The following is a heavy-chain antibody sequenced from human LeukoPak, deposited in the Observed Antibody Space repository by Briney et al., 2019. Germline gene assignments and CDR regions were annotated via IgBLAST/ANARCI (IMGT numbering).Heavy chain of an antibody. J-gene: IGHJ4*02. V-gene: IGHV3-7*01. CDR2: IKQDGSEK. D-gene: IGHD4-17*01. Sequence: GGSLRLSCAASGFTFSSYWMSWVRQAPGKGLEWVANIKQDGSEKYYVDSVKGRFTISRDNAKNSLYLQMNSLRAEDTAVYYCARAKRGTTINFDYRGQGTLVTVSS. CDR3: ARAKRGTTINFDY. CDR1: GFTFSSYW.